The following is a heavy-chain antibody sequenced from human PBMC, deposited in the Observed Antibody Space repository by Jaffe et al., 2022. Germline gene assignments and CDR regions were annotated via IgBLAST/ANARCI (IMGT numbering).Heavy chain of an antibody. CDR3: AKDGGAVVAATRFDY. CDR2: ISWNSGSM. Sequence: EVQLVESGGGLVQPGRSLRLSCAGSGFTFDDYAMHWVRQAPGKGLEWVSGISWNSGSMAYADSVKGRFTISRDNTKNSLYLQLNSLRAEDTALYYCAKDGGAVVAATRFDYWGQGTLVTVSS. D-gene: IGHD2-15*01. V-gene: IGHV3-9*01. J-gene: IGHJ4*02. CDR1: GFTFDDYA.